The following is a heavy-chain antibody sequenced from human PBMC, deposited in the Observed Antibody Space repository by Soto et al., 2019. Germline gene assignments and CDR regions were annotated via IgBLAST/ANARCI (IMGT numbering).Heavy chain of an antibody. CDR1: GGSISSSNW. CDR2: IYHSGST. Sequence: PSETLSLTCAVSGGSISSSNWWSWVRQPPGKGLEWIGEIYHSGSTNYNPSLKSRVTISVDKSKNQFSLKLSSVTAADTAVYYCARRPLDNWNGSFDYWGQGTLVTVSS. CDR3: ARRPLDNWNGSFDY. D-gene: IGHD1-20*01. J-gene: IGHJ4*02. V-gene: IGHV4-4*02.